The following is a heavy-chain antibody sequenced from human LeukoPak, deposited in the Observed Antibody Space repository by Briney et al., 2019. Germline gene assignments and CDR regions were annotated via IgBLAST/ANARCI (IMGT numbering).Heavy chain of an antibody. V-gene: IGHV3-33*01. CDR1: GFTFSSYG. Sequence: PGRSLRLSCAASGFTFSSYGMHWVRQAPGKGLEWVAVIWYDGSNKYYADSVKGRFTISRDNSKNTLYLQMNSLRAEDTAVYYCARAPTRQDYFDHWGQGTLVTVSS. CDR3: ARAPTRQDYFDH. CDR2: IWYDGSNK. J-gene: IGHJ4*02.